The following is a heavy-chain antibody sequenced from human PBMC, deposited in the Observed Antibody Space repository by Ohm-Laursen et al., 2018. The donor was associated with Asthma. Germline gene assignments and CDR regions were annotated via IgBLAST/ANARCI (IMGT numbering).Heavy chain of an antibody. J-gene: IGHJ5*02. V-gene: IGHV1-69*13. CDR1: AGTFSSYG. D-gene: IGHD3-16*01. CDR3: ARSLSNWFDP. CDR2: IIPIFGTA. Sequence: SVKVSCKASAGTFSSYGLSWVRQAPGQGLEWMGGIIPIFGTANYAQRFQGRVRITADESTSTAYMELSSLRSEDTAVYYCARSLSNWFDPWGQGTLVTVSS.